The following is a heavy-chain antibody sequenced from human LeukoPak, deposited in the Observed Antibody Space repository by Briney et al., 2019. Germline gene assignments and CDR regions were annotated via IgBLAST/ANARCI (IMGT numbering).Heavy chain of an antibody. J-gene: IGHJ4*02. CDR2: INPNSGGT. D-gene: IGHD3-9*01. Sequence: ASVKVSCKASGYTFTGYYMHWVRQAPGQGLEWMGWINPNSGGTNYAQKFQGRVTMTRDTSISTAYMELSRLRSEDTAVYYCATGGVPHYDILTGYYDTRVTPLDYWGQGTLVTVSS. CDR3: ATGGVPHYDILTGYYDTRVTPLDY. CDR1: GYTFTGYY. V-gene: IGHV1-2*02.